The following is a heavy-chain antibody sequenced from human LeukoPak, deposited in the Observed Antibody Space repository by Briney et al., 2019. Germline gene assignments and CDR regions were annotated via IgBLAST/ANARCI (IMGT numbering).Heavy chain of an antibody. CDR2: IYPGDSDT. CDR3: ARSIQLWPTGFDY. V-gene: IGHV5-51*01. D-gene: IGHD5-18*01. Sequence: GESLKISCNGSGYSFTSYWIGWMRQMPVKGLEWMGIIYPGDSDTRYSPSFQGQVTISADKSISTAYLQWSSLKASDTAMYYCARSIQLWPTGFDYWGQGTLVTVSS. CDR1: GYSFTSYW. J-gene: IGHJ4*02.